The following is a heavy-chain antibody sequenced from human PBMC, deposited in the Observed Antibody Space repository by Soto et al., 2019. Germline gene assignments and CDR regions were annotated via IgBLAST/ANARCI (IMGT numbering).Heavy chain of an antibody. Sequence: GGSLRLSCAASGFTFSRYAMHWVRQAPGKGLEWVAVIPYDGSNKYYADSVKGRFTISRDNSKNTLYLQMNSLRAEDTALYYCARDYYDSSGYAYFDYWGQGTLVTVSS. CDR2: IPYDGSNK. CDR3: ARDYYDSSGYAYFDY. V-gene: IGHV3-30-3*01. CDR1: GFTFSRYA. D-gene: IGHD3-22*01. J-gene: IGHJ4*02.